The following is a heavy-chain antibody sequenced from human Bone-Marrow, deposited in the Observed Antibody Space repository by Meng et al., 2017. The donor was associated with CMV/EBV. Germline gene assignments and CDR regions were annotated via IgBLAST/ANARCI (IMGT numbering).Heavy chain of an antibody. CDR2: IYSGGTT. J-gene: IGHJ6*02. CDR1: GLTVSGNY. D-gene: IGHD1-14*01. V-gene: IGHV3-66*02. Sequence: GGSVRLSWAASGLTVSGNYMSWARQAPGKGLEWVSVIYSGGTTYYADSVKGRFTISRDNSKNTLYLQMNSLRAEDRAVYYCASRTEYYYYGMDVWGQGTTVTVSS. CDR3: ASRTEYYYYGMDV.